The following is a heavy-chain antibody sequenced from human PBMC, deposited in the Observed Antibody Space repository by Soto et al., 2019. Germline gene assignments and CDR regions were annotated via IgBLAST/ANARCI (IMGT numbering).Heavy chain of an antibody. D-gene: IGHD1-1*01. CDR3: ARRYGYSFDY. Sequence: SETLSLTCTVSGGSISSYYWSWIRQPPGKGLEWIGYIYNSGRTNYNSSLKSRVTISVDTSKNQFSLKLSSVTAADTAVYYCARRYGYSFDYWGQGTLVTVSS. CDR1: GGSISSYY. V-gene: IGHV4-59*08. CDR2: IYNSGRT. J-gene: IGHJ4*02.